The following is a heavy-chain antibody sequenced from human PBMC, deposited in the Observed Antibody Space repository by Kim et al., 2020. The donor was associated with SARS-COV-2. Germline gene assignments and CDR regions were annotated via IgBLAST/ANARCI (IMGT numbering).Heavy chain of an antibody. Sequence: PSLKSRVTISVDTSKNQFSLKLSSVTAADTAVYYCARGSGDSRPDDAFDIWGQGTMVTVSS. CDR3: ARGSGDSRPDDAFDI. J-gene: IGHJ3*02. D-gene: IGHD3-22*01. V-gene: IGHV4-39*07.